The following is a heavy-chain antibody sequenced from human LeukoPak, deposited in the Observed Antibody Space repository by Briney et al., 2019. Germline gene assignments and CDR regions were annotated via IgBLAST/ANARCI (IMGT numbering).Heavy chain of an antibody. J-gene: IGHJ5*02. D-gene: IGHD4-23*01. V-gene: IGHV3-53*01. CDR1: GFTLSAEY. CDR2: IYSGGGT. Sequence: PGGSLTLSCAASGFTLSAEYMSWVRQAPGRGLEWVSVIYSGGGTYYANSVKGRFTISRDTTKNTLFLQLSSLRAEDTAMYHCARGGPAYGGNHNWFDPWGQGTLVSVSS. CDR3: ARGGPAYGGNHNWFDP.